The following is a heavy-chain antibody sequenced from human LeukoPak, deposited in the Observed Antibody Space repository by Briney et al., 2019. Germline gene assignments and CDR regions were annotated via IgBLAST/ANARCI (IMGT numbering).Heavy chain of an antibody. Sequence: GESLKISCKGSGYSFTSYWIGWVRLMPGKGLEWMGIIYPGDSDTRYSPSFQGQVTISADKSISTAYLQWSSLKASDTAMYYCARSHLYNWPMDVWFDYWGQGTLVTVSS. CDR3: ARSHLYNWPMDVWFDY. J-gene: IGHJ4*02. D-gene: IGHD1-20*01. V-gene: IGHV5-51*01. CDR2: IYPGDSDT. CDR1: GYSFTSYW.